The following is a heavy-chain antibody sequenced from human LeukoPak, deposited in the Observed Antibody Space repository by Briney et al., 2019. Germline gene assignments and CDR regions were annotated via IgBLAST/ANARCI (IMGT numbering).Heavy chain of an antibody. Sequence: ASVKVSCKASRYTFTSYGISWLRQAPGHGLEWMGWISAYNGNTNYAQKLQGRVTMTTDTSTSTAYMELRSLRSDDTAVYYCAREGAVAGSPHYYYYYYMDVWGKGTTVTVSS. CDR3: AREGAVAGSPHYYYYYYMDV. CDR2: ISAYNGNT. D-gene: IGHD6-19*01. J-gene: IGHJ6*03. CDR1: RYTFTSYG. V-gene: IGHV1-18*01.